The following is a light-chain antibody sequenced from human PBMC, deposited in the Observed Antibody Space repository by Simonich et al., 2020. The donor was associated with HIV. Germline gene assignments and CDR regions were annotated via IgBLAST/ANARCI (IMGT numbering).Light chain of an antibody. V-gene: IGKV3D-15*01. CDR3: QQYNKWPPWT. J-gene: IGKJ1*01. CDR1: QSVSSN. CDR2: GAS. Sequence: EIVMTQSPATLSVSPGERATLSCRASQSVSSNLAWYQQKPGQAPRLLFYGASTRATGIPARFSGSGSGTEFTLTISSLQSEDFAVYYCQQYNKWPPWTFGQGTKVEIK.